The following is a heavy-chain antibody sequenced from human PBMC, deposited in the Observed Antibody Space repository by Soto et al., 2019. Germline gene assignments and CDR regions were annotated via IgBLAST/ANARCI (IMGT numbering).Heavy chain of an antibody. D-gene: IGHD6-13*01. CDR2: IIPILVIA. CDR3: AREESRIEAADY. Sequence: GASEMGSCNASGVTFSSYTISWVRQAPGQGLEWRGRIIPILVIANFAQKFHGRVTITAEKSTSTAYMELSSLRSEDTAVYYCAREESRIEAADYWGQGTLVTVSS. CDR1: GVTFSSYT. V-gene: IGHV1-69*04. J-gene: IGHJ4*02.